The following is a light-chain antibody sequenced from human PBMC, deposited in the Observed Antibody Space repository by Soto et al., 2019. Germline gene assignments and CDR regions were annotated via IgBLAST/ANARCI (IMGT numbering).Light chain of an antibody. J-gene: IGKJ3*01. CDR3: QQYGSSPPIT. Sequence: EIVLTQSPGTLSLSPGERATLSCRASQSVSSTYLAWYQQKPGQAPRLLIYDTSSRATGIPDRFSGSGSGTDFTLTISRLEPEDFAVYYCQQYGSSPPITFGPGTKVEI. CDR2: DTS. CDR1: QSVSSTY. V-gene: IGKV3-20*01.